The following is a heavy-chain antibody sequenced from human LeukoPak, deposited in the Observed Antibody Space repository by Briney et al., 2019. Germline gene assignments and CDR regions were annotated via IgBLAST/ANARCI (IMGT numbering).Heavy chain of an antibody. CDR2: ISGSGGST. CDR3: AKAYLGSGYDFDY. D-gene: IGHD5-12*01. J-gene: IGHJ4*02. CDR1: GFTFSSYG. Sequence: QAGGSLRLSCAASGFTFSSYGMHWVRQAPGKGLEWVSAISGSGGSTYYADSVKGRFTISRDNSKNTLYLQMNSLRAEDTAVYYCAKAYLGSGYDFDYWGQGTLVTVSS. V-gene: IGHV3-23*01.